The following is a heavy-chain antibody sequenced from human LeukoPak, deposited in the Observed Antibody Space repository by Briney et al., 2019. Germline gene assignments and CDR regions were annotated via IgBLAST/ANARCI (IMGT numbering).Heavy chain of an antibody. V-gene: IGHV3-7*01. D-gene: IGHD3-3*02. CDR2: INQDGSQK. J-gene: IGHJ4*02. CDR3: ARDRAFTSYDY. CDR1: GISFSEYW. Sequence: GGSLRLSCAASGISFSEYWMHWIRQAPGKGLEWVANINQDGSQKYYVDSVKGRFTISRDTAKNSLDLQMNSLRAEDTAVYYCARDRAFTSYDYWGQGILVTVSS.